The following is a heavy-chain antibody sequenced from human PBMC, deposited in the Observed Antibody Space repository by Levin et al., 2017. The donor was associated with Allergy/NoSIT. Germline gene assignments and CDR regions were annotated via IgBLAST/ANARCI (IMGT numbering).Heavy chain of an antibody. D-gene: IGHD2-15*01. CDR3: ARAFGSSWFDP. J-gene: IGHJ5*02. V-gene: IGHV3-33*01. Sequence: GESLKISCAASGFTFSSYGMHWVRQAPGKGLEWVAVIWYDGSNKYYADSVKGRFTISRDNSKNTLYLQMNSLRAEDTAVYYCARAFGSSWFDPWGQGTLVTVSS. CDR1: GFTFSSYG. CDR2: IWYDGSNK.